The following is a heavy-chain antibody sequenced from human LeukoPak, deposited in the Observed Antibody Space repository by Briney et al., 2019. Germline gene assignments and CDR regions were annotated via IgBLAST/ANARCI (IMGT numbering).Heavy chain of an antibody. Sequence: SVKVSCKASGGTFSSYAISWVRQAPGQGLEWMGGIIPIFGTANYAQKFQGRVTITADESTSTAYMELSSLRSEDTAVYYCAASPGTVGAFDIWGQGSMVTVSS. D-gene: IGHD3-16*01. J-gene: IGHJ3*02. CDR2: IIPIFGTA. CDR1: GGTFSSYA. CDR3: AASPGTVGAFDI. V-gene: IGHV1-69*13.